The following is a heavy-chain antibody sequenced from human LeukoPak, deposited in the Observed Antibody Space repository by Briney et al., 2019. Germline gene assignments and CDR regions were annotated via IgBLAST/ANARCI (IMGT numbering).Heavy chain of an antibody. CDR3: AELGITMIGGV. J-gene: IGHJ6*04. CDR1: GFTFSSYW. CDR2: IKQDGSEK. D-gene: IGHD3-10*02. Sequence: PGGSLRLTCAASGFTFSSYWMSWVRQAPGKGLEWVANIKQDGSEKYYVDSVKGRFTISRDNAKNSLYLQMNSLRAEDTAVYYCAELGITMIGGVWGKGTTVTISS. V-gene: IGHV3-7*01.